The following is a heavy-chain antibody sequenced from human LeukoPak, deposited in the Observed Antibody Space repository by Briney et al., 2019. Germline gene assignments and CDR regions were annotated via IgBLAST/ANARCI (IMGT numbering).Heavy chain of an antibody. D-gene: IGHD3-10*01. CDR1: GFTFSSYA. Sequence: GGSPRLSCAASGFTFSSYAMHWVRQAPGKGLEWVAVISYDGSNKYYADSVKGRFTIPRDNSKNTLYLQMNSLRAEDTAVYYCARDRGYYGSGSYYHWGQGTLVTVSS. V-gene: IGHV3-30*04. J-gene: IGHJ5*02. CDR2: ISYDGSNK. CDR3: ARDRGYYGSGSYYH.